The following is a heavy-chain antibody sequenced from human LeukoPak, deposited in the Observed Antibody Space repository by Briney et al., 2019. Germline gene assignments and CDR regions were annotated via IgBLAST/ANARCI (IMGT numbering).Heavy chain of an antibody. Sequence: GGSLRLSCTVSVFTVSSNSMSWVRQAPGKGLEWVSFIYSDNTHYSDSVKGRFTISRDNSKNTLYLQMNSLRAEDTAVYYCARRAGAYSHPYDYWGQGTLVTVSS. CDR1: VFTVSSNS. CDR2: IYSDNT. J-gene: IGHJ4*02. V-gene: IGHV3-53*01. CDR3: ARRAGAYSHPYDY. D-gene: IGHD4/OR15-4a*01.